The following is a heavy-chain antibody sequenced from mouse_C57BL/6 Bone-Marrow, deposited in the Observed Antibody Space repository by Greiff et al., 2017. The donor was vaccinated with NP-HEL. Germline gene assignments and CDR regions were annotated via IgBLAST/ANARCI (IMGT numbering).Heavy chain of an antibody. D-gene: IGHD1-1*01. Sequence: EVKLVESGGGLVKPGGSLKLSCAASGFTFSDYGMHWVRQAPEKGLEWFAYISSGSSTIYYADTVKGRFTISRDNAKNTLFLQMTSLRSEDTAMYYCARTLFITTVPFDYWGQGTTLTVSS. J-gene: IGHJ2*01. CDR2: ISSGSSTI. CDR3: ARTLFITTVPFDY. V-gene: IGHV5-17*01. CDR1: GFTFSDYG.